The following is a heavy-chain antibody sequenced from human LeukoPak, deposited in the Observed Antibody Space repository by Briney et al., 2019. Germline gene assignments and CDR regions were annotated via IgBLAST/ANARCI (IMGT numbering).Heavy chain of an antibody. CDR2: ISGGGGST. J-gene: IGHJ5*02. D-gene: IGHD4/OR15-4a*01. Sequence: GGSLRLSCAASGFTFDDYAMPWVRQAPGKGLEWVALISGGGGSTYYAESVKGRSTISRDNNKNSLYLQLNSLRTEDTAFYYCAKDLGPRGAAWFDPWGQGTLVTVSS. CDR1: GFTFDDYA. CDR3: AKDLGPRGAAWFDP. V-gene: IGHV3-43*02.